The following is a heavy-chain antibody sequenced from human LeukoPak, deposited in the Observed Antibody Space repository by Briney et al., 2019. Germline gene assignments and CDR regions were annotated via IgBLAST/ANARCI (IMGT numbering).Heavy chain of an antibody. CDR3: ARGGHDYYYYYYMDV. CDR1: GYTFTSYD. Sequence: ASVKVSCKASGYTFTSYDINWVRQATGQGLEWMGWMNPNSGNTGYAQKFQGRVTITRNTSISTAYMELSSLRSEDTAVYYCARGGHDYYYYYYMDVWGKGTTVTVSS. V-gene: IGHV1-8*03. CDR2: MNPNSGNT. J-gene: IGHJ6*03.